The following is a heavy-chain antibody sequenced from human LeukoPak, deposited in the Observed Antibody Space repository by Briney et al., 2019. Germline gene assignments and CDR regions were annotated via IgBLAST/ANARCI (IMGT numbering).Heavy chain of an antibody. CDR1: GFSFSIHA. D-gene: IGHD6-19*01. Sequence: GGSLRLSCAASGFSFSIHAMSWVRQAPGKGLEWVSGIRGRTGNSDYADAVKGRFTISRDNSKDTVFLQMNSLRVEDTAVYYCAKGGREPARLAVPMYHYFDGWGRGTRVTVSS. CDR3: AKGGREPARLAVPMYHYFDG. J-gene: IGHJ2*01. CDR2: IRGRTGNS. V-gene: IGHV3-23*01.